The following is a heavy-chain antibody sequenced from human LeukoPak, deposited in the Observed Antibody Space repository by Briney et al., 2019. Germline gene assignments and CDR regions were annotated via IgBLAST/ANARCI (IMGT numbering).Heavy chain of an antibody. J-gene: IGHJ6*03. CDR2: IFYSGSS. V-gene: IGHV4-39*07. CDR1: GGSISSDISY. CDR3: AREVLYGSGNLRLVYYYYMDV. D-gene: IGHD3-10*01. Sequence: SETLSLTCTVSGGSISSDISYWAWVRQPPEKGLEWIGTIFYSGSSYYNPSLKSRVTISVDTSKNQFSLKLSSVTAADTAVYYCAREVLYGSGNLRLVYYYYMDVWGKGTTVTISS.